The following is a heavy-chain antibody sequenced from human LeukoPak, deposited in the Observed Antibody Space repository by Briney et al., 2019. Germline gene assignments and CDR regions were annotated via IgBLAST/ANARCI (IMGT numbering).Heavy chain of an antibody. Sequence: GGSLRLSCAASGFTFSSNYMSWVRQAPGKGLEWVSVIYSGGSTYYSDSVKSSFTISRDNSNNTLYLQMNSLRAEDTAVYYCVPPNPVPWGQGTLVTVSS. CDR2: IYSGGST. V-gene: IGHV3-66*01. CDR3: VPPNPVP. CDR1: GFTFSSNY. J-gene: IGHJ5*02.